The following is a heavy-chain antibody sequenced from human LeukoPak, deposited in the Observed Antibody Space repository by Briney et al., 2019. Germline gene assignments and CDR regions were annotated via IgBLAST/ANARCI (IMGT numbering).Heavy chain of an antibody. CDR1: GYSFTSYW. Sequence: GESLKISCKGSGYSFTSYWIGWVRQMPGKGLEWVGSIYPGDSDTRYSPSFQGQVTISADKSISTAYLQWNSLKASDTAMYYCARPQYYCSGGSCQDPYYYGMDVWGQGTTVTVSS. CDR3: ARPQYYCSGGSCQDPYYYGMDV. D-gene: IGHD2-15*01. CDR2: IYPGDSDT. V-gene: IGHV5-51*01. J-gene: IGHJ6*02.